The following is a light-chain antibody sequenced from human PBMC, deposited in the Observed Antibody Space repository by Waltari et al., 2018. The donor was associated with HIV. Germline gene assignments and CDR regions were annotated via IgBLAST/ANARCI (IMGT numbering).Light chain of an antibody. CDR3: GADHGSGSNFVSV. CDR2: VGTGGIVG. J-gene: IGLJ2*01. Sequence: QPVLTQPPSASASLGASVTLTCTLSSGYSHYNVDWYQQKQGKGPRFVMRVGTGGIVGSKGDGIPDRFSVLGSGLNRSLTIKNIQEEDESVYHCGADHGSGSNFVSVFGGGTKLTVL. CDR1: SGYSHYN. V-gene: IGLV9-49*01.